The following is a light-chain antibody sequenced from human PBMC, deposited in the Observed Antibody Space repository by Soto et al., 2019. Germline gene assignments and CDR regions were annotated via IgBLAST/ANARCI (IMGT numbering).Light chain of an antibody. Sequence: QSVLTQPPSVSGAPGQTVTISCTGSSSNIGRGYDVHWYQQVPGSAPRLLLSGDSNRPSGVPDRFSGSRSGTSASLAITGLQAEDEADYYCQSYENSRTGFYVFGTGTKLTVL. J-gene: IGLJ1*01. V-gene: IGLV1-40*01. CDR1: SSNIGRGYD. CDR3: QSYENSRTGFYV. CDR2: GDS.